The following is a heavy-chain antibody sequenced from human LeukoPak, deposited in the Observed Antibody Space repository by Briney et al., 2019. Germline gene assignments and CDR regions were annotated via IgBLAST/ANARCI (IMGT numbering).Heavy chain of an antibody. CDR3: ARDNIGERAAPMDV. V-gene: IGHV3-66*01. J-gene: IGHJ6*02. Sequence: GGSLRLSCAASGFTFSSYAMSWVRQAPGKGLEWVSVIYSGGSTYYADSVKGRFTISRDNSKNTLYLQMNSLRAEDTAVYYCARDNIGERAAPMDVWGQGTTVTVSS. CDR1: GFTFSSYA. D-gene: IGHD3-10*01. CDR2: IYSGGST.